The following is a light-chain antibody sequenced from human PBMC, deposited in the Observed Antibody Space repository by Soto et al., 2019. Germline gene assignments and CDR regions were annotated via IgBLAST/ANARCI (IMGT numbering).Light chain of an antibody. CDR2: EVE. Sequence: QSVLAQPASVSGSPGQSTIISCTGISSDYVSWYQQHPGKAPKFLIYEVENRASGISDRFSGSKSGNTASLTISGLQAEDEADYYCSSFTSDNTLVFGTGTKLIVL. J-gene: IGLJ1*01. CDR3: SSFTSDNTLV. CDR1: SSDY. V-gene: IGLV2-14*01.